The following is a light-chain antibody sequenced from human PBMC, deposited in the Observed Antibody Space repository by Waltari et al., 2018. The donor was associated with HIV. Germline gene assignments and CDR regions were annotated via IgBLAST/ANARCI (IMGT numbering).Light chain of an antibody. Sequence: SYELTQPPSVSVSPGQTARITCSGDSLPKQYVYWYQQRPGRAPVVGIYKDSERPSAIPERFSGSRSGTTVTLTISGVQADDEADYYCQSADSSGSSWVFGGGTKLTV. V-gene: IGLV3-25*03. CDR1: SLPKQY. J-gene: IGLJ3*02. CDR3: QSADSSGSSWV. CDR2: KDS.